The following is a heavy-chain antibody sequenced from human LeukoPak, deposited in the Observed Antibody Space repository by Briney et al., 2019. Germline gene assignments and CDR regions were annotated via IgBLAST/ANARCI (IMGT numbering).Heavy chain of an antibody. V-gene: IGHV4-59*01. J-gene: IGHJ4*02. Sequence: PSETLSLTCTVSGGSISSYYWSWIRQPSGKGLEWIGDIYYSGSTNYNPSLKSRVTISVDTSKNQFSLKLSSVTAADTAVYYCARGESSGIAAAGFDYWGQGTLVTVSS. D-gene: IGHD6-13*01. CDR2: IYYSGST. CDR1: GGSISSYY. CDR3: ARGESSGIAAAGFDY.